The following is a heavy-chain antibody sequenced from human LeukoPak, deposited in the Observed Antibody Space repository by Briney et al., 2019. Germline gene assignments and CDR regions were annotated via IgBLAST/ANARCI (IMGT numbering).Heavy chain of an antibody. CDR2: ISSSSTTI. V-gene: IGHV3-48*02. Sequence: GGSLRLSCAASGFTFSSYTMNWVRQAPGKGLEWVSYISSSSTTIYYADSVKGRFTISRDNAKNSLYLQINSLRDEDTAVYYCARDWEYWYFDLRGRGTLVTVSS. CDR1: GFTFSSYT. D-gene: IGHD2/OR15-2a*01. CDR3: ARDWEYWYFDL. J-gene: IGHJ2*01.